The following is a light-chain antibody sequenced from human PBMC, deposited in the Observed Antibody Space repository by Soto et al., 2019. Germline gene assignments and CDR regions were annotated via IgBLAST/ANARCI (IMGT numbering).Light chain of an antibody. CDR3: SSYASSSTYV. J-gene: IGLJ1*01. Sequence: QSALTQPASVSGSPGQSITISCTGTSSDVGGYNYVSWYQQHPGKAPKLMIYDVSNRPSGVYNRFSGSKSGNTASLTISGLQAEDEADYYCSSYASSSTYVFGTGTKVTLL. V-gene: IGLV2-14*01. CDR1: SSDVGGYNY. CDR2: DVS.